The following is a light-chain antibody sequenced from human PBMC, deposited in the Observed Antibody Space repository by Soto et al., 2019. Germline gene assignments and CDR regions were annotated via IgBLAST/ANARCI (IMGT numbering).Light chain of an antibody. Sequence: IQLTQSPSSLSASVGDRVTITCRASQGISSYLAWYQQKPGKAPKLLIYAASTLQSGVPSRFSGSGSGTDFTLTISSLQPEDFATYYCQQLYSYPPITFGGGTKVEIK. CDR1: QGISSY. CDR3: QQLYSYPPIT. V-gene: IGKV1-9*01. CDR2: AAS. J-gene: IGKJ4*01.